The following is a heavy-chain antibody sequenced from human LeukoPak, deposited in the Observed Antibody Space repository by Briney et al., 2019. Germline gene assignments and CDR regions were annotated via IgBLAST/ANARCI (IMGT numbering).Heavy chain of an antibody. CDR3: ARLAKARRDGYNFGFDS. V-gene: IGHV5-51*01. Sequence: KPGESLKISCKGSGYSFPNYWIGWVRQMPGKGLEWMGLVYPDDSDTRQSPPFQGQVTMSVDKSISTAHLQWSSLEASDSATYYCARLAKARRDGYNFGFDSWGQGTLVTVSS. D-gene: IGHD5-24*01. J-gene: IGHJ4*02. CDR2: VYPDDSDT. CDR1: GYSFPNYW.